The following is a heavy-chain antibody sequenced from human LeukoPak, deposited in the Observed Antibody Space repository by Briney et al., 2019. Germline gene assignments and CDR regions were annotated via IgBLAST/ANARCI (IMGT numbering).Heavy chain of an antibody. J-gene: IGHJ4*02. Sequence: GGSLRLSCAASGFTFSSYAMSWVRQAPGKGLEWVSAISGSGGSTYYADSAKGRFTISRDNSKNTLYLQMNSLRAEDTAVYYCAKDSLEWELPSPYYFDYWGQGTLVTVSS. CDR1: GFTFSSYA. V-gene: IGHV3-23*01. D-gene: IGHD1-26*01. CDR2: ISGSGGST. CDR3: AKDSLEWELPSPYYFDY.